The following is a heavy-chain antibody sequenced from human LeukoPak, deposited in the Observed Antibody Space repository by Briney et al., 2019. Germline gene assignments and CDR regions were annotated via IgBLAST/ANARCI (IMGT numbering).Heavy chain of an antibody. CDR2: IYTSGST. Sequence: SETLSLTCTVSGGSISSYYWSWIRQPAGKGLEWIGRIYTSGSTNYNPSLKSRVTMSVDTSKNQFSLKLSSVTAADTAVYYCAREIPDYGDYGEYNWFDPWGQGTLVTASS. CDR3: AREIPDYGDYGEYNWFDP. V-gene: IGHV4-4*07. CDR1: GGSISSYY. J-gene: IGHJ5*02. D-gene: IGHD4-17*01.